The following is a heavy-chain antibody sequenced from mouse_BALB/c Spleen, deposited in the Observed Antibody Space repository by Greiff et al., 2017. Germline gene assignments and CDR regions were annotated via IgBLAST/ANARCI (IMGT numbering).Heavy chain of an antibody. V-gene: IGHV5-12-1*01. D-gene: IGHD1-1*01. J-gene: IGHJ2*01. CDR3: ARHGYYGSSQYYFDY. CDR1: GFAFSSYD. Sequence: EVQLVESGGGLVKPGGSLKLSCAASGFAFSSYDMSWVRQTPEKRLEWVAYISSGGGSTYYPDTVKGRFTISRDNAKNTLYLQMSSLKSEDTAMYYCARHGYYGSSQYYFDYWGQGTTLTVSS. CDR2: ISSGGGST.